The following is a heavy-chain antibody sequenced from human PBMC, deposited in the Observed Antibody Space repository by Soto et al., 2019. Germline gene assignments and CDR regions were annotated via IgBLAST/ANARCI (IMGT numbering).Heavy chain of an antibody. Sequence: QVQLVESGGGVVQPGRSLRLSCAASGFTFSSYAMHWVRQAPGKGLEWVAVISYDGSNKYYADSVKGRFTISRDNSKNALYLQMRGLRAEDTAGYYCARDRAGAGTYYYYYGMDVWGQGTTVTVSS. CDR1: GFTFSSYA. D-gene: IGHD6-13*01. V-gene: IGHV3-30-3*01. J-gene: IGHJ6*02. CDR3: ARDRAGAGTYYYYYGMDV. CDR2: ISYDGSNK.